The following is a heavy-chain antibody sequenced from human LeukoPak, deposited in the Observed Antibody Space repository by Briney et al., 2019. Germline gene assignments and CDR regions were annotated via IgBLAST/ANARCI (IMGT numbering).Heavy chain of an antibody. Sequence: PGGSLRLSCKASEFTFSSYNMNWVRQAPGKGLEWVSTINHNGGNTYYADSVKGRFTISRDNSKNTLYLQMNSLRAEDTAVYYCAKVYVWNEYYFDYWGQGTLVTVSS. J-gene: IGHJ4*02. D-gene: IGHD1-1*01. CDR3: AKVYVWNEYYFDY. CDR1: EFTFSSYN. CDR2: INHNGGNT. V-gene: IGHV3-23*01.